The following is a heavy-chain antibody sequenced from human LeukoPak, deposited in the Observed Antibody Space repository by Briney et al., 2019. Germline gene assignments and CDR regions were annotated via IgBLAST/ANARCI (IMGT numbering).Heavy chain of an antibody. CDR3: AKDASIAAAGTEGHFDY. Sequence: GGSLRLSRAASGFTFDDYAMHWVRQAPGKGLEWVSGISWNSGSIGYADSVKGRFTISRDNAKNSLYLQMNSLRAEDTALYYCAKDASIAAAGTEGHFDYWGQGTLVTVSS. D-gene: IGHD6-13*01. J-gene: IGHJ4*02. V-gene: IGHV3-9*01. CDR2: ISWNSGSI. CDR1: GFTFDDYA.